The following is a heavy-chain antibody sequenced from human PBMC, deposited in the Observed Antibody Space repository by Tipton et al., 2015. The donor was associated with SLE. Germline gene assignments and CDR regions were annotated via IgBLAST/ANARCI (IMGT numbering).Heavy chain of an antibody. CDR3: ARTLDALDI. CDR2: AYTTGSP. CDR1: SGSVSSASYY. Sequence: TLSLTCTVSSGSVSSASYYWNWIRQPAGKGLEWIGRAYTTGSPYYNPSLESRVAISMDTSKNQFSLKLTAVTAADTAVYYCARTLDALDIWGQGTMVTVSS. V-gene: IGHV4-61*02. J-gene: IGHJ3*02.